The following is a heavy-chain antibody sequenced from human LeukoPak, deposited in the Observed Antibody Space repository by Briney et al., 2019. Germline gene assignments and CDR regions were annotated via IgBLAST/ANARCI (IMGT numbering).Heavy chain of an antibody. CDR2: ISYDGSNK. J-gene: IGHJ4*02. CDR3: AKETRAQSGPRGY. CDR1: GFTFSSYA. D-gene: IGHD2-15*01. V-gene: IGHV3-30-3*01. Sequence: PGRSLRLSCAASGFTFSSYAMHWVRQAPGKGLEWVAVISYDGSNKYYADSVKGRFTISRDNSKNTLYLQMNSLRAEDTAVYYCAKETRAQSGPRGYWGQGTLVTVSS.